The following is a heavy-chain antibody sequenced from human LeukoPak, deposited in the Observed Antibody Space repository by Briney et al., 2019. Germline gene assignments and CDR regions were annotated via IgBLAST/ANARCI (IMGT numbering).Heavy chain of an antibody. V-gene: IGHV3-30-3*01. Sequence: SGGSLRLSCAASGFTFSSYAMHWVRQAPGKGLEWVAVISYDGSNKYYADSVKGRFTISRDSSKNTLYLQMNSLRAEDTAVYYCAREGYSSSWSFDYWGQGTLVTVSS. J-gene: IGHJ4*02. CDR1: GFTFSSYA. CDR2: ISYDGSNK. CDR3: AREGYSSSWSFDY. D-gene: IGHD6-13*01.